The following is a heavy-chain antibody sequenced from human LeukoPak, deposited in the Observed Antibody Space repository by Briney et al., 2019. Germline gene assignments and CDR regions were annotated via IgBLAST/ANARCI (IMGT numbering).Heavy chain of an antibody. CDR3: ARGETLDETPPGWVYFSH. D-gene: IGHD1-14*01. Sequence: SETLSLTCTVSGGSISDSYWCWMRQSAGKGLEWIGRVYRSGSTNYNPSLKSRVVISVDTSKNQFSLNLASVTAADTAVYFCARGETLDETPPGWVYFSHWGPGTLVTVSS. J-gene: IGHJ1*01. V-gene: IGHV4-4*07. CDR1: GGSISDSY. CDR2: VYRSGST.